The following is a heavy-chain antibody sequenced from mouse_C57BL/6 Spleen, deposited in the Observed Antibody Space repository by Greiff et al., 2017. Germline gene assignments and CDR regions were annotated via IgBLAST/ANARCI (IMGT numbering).Heavy chain of an antibody. V-gene: IGHV5-17*01. CDR3: AIYYGNFFDY. D-gene: IGHD2-1*01. J-gene: IGHJ2*01. Sequence: EVQLVESGGGLVKPGGSLKLSCAASGFTFSDYGMHWVRQAPEKGLEWVAYISSGSSTIYYADTVKGRFTISRDNAKNTLFLQMTSLRSEDTAMYYCAIYYGNFFDYWGQGTTLTVSS. CDR2: ISSGSSTI. CDR1: GFTFSDYG.